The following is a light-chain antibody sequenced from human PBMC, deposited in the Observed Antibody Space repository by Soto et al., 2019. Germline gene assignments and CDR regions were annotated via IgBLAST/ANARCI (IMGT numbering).Light chain of an antibody. Sequence: DIQMTQSPSTLSASVGDRVTITCRASQSISSWLAWYQQKPWKAPKLLIYDASSLESGVPSRFSGSGSGTEFTLTISSLQSDDFATYYCQQYNSYSWTFGQGTKVDIK. V-gene: IGKV1-5*01. CDR1: QSISSW. CDR3: QQYNSYSWT. J-gene: IGKJ1*01. CDR2: DAS.